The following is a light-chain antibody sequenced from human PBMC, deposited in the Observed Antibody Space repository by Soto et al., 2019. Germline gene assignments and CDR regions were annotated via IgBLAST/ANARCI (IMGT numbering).Light chain of an antibody. J-gene: IGKJ3*01. CDR1: EHVSSD. Sequence: DIQMTQSPSSLSASVGDRVTITCRASEHVSSDLAWYQQRPGKAPKSLIYAASTLQIGVPARFSGSGSGTAFTLTISSLQPEDFATYYCQHYNSFPFSFGPGTKVDIE. CDR3: QHYNSFPFS. CDR2: AAS. V-gene: IGKV1D-16*01.